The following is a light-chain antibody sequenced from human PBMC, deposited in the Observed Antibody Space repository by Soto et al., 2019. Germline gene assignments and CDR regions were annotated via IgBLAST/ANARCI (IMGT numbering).Light chain of an antibody. CDR3: SSYTSSDTLV. J-gene: IGLJ1*01. V-gene: IGLV2-14*01. CDR1: SSDIGGYNY. Sequence: QSALTQPASVSGSPGQSITISCTGTSSDIGGYNYVSWYQQHPGKAPKLIIYGVNSRPSGVSNRFSGSKSGNTASLTVSGLQTEDEADYYCSSYTSSDTLVFGTGTKVTVL. CDR2: GVN.